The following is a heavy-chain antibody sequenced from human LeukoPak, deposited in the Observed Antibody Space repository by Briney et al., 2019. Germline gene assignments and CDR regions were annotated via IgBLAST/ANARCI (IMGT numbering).Heavy chain of an antibody. CDR1: GFTFSTYT. D-gene: IGHD2-21*01. Sequence: GGSLRLSCAASGFTFSTYTMNCVRQAPGEGVEWVSSINPGSNYIYDANSLSGRFTISSDNAKNSLYLQMNSLRAEDTAVYYCARDLYSHFDYWGQGTLVTVSS. CDR3: ARDLYSHFDY. J-gene: IGHJ4*02. V-gene: IGHV3-21*01. CDR2: INPGSNYI.